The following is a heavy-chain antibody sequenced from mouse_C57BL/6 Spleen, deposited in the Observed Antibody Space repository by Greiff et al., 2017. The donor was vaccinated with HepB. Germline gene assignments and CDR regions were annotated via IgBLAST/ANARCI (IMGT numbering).Heavy chain of an antibody. V-gene: IGHV5-6*01. CDR1: GFTFSSYG. D-gene: IGHD2-1*01. Sequence: EVQRVESGGDLVKPGGSLKLSCAASGFTFSSYGMSWVRQTPDKRLEWVATISSGGSYTYYPDSVKGRFTISRDNAKNTLYLQMSSLKSEDTAMYYCARRGNYEGFDYWGQGTTLTVSS. J-gene: IGHJ2*01. CDR3: ARRGNYEGFDY. CDR2: ISSGGSYT.